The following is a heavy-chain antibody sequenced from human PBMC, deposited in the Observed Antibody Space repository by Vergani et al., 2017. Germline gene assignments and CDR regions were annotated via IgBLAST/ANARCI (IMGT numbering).Heavy chain of an antibody. V-gene: IGHV4-39*01. CDR3: ASKRGACRAAYCHSYDF. CDR1: GDPVISTDYH. Sequence: QVQLQESGPGLVKPSETLSLTCTVSGDPVISTDYHLGWIRQPPGKGLEWIGSMDFSGSTSYNQSLESRISISFETPKNQFSLRLTSVTAADTAVYYCASKRGACRAAYCHSYDFWGPGTLVGVSS. D-gene: IGHD2-15*01. CDR2: MDFSGST. J-gene: IGHJ4*02.